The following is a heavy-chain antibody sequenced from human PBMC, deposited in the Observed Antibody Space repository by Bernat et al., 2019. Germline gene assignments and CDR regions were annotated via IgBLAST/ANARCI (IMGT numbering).Heavy chain of an antibody. J-gene: IGHJ6*03. D-gene: IGHD2-21*01. CDR2: INDVSSHI. CDR3: ARDGLVNARSSHMDF. Sequence: EVQLVESGGGLVKPGESLRLSCAASGFTFSTYGMNWVRQAPGKGLEWISYINDVSSHIYYADSVRGRFTISRDNAKNSLYLQMNSLRDEDTAVYYFARDGLVNARSSHMDFWGKGATVTVSS. V-gene: IGHV3-21*05. CDR1: GFTFSTYG.